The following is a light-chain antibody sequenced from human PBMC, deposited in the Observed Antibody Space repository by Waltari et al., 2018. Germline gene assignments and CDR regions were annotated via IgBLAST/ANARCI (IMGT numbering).Light chain of an antibody. J-gene: IGKJ1*01. Sequence: EIVLTQSPGTLSLPPGERATLSCRASQSVSRTLAWYQQKPGQAPRPLIFGASNRATGIPDRFSGSGSGTDFSLIITRLEPEDSAMYYCQHYVRLPATFGQGTKVEIK. CDR1: QSVSRT. CDR3: QHYVRLPAT. V-gene: IGKV3-20*01. CDR2: GAS.